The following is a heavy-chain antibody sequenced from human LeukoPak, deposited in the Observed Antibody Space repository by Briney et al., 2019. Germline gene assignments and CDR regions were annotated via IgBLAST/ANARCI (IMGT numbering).Heavy chain of an antibody. J-gene: IGHJ6*03. Sequence: GGSLRLACAASGFTFSTYAMTWVRQAPGKGLEWVSTINSGGSTYYADSVKGRFTISRDNSKNTLYLQMNSLKTEDTAVYYCTTGLGELNYYYYYMDIWGKGTTVTVSS. CDR2: INSGGST. CDR1: GFTFSTYA. D-gene: IGHD3-10*01. CDR3: TTGLGELNYYYYYMDI. V-gene: IGHV3-23*01.